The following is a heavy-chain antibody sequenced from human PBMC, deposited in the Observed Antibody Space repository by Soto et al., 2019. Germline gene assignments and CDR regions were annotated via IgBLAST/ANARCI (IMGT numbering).Heavy chain of an antibody. V-gene: IGHV4-31*03. CDR2: IYYSGST. D-gene: IGHD6-19*01. Sequence: PSETLSLTCTVSVGSISSGGYYWSWIRQHPGKGLEWIGYIYYSGSTYYNPSLKSRVTISVDTSKNQFSLKLSSVTAADTAVYYCARDRAGSGWYDYWGQGTLVTVSS. CDR1: VGSISSGGYY. J-gene: IGHJ4*02. CDR3: ARDRAGSGWYDY.